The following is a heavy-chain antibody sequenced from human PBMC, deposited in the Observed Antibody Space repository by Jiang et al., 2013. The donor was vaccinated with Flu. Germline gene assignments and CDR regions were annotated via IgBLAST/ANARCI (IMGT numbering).Heavy chain of an antibody. D-gene: IGHD3-9*01. CDR3: ARQILRYSDPLTY. V-gene: IGHV4-39*07. CDR1: GTSIINNNDY. Sequence: PGLVKTSETLSLMCTVSGTSIINNNDYWGWIRQPPGKGLEWIGSIYYDGNAYYNPSLKSRVTVSVDPSKNQFSLKINSVTAADTAVYYCARQILRYSDPLTYWGQGALVTVSS. J-gene: IGHJ4*02. CDR2: IYYDGNA.